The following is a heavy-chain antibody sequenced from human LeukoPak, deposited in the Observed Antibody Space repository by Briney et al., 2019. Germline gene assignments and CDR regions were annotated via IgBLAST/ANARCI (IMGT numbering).Heavy chain of an antibody. V-gene: IGHV4-4*09. J-gene: IGHJ6*02. CDR2: IYTSGST. Sequence: SETLSLTCTVSGGSISSNYWSWIRQPPGKGLEWIGYIYTSGSTNYNPSLKSRVTISVDTSKNQFSLKLSSVTAADTAVYYCARARIRGRGMDVWGQGTTVTVSS. D-gene: IGHD3-16*01. CDR3: ARARIRGRGMDV. CDR1: GGSISSNY.